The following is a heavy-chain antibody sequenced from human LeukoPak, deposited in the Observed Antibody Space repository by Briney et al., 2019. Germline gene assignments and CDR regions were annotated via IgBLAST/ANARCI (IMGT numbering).Heavy chain of an antibody. CDR1: GFTFSNYW. CDR2: INSDGTT. CDR3: ARDRKYAVDV. V-gene: IGHV3-74*01. J-gene: IGHJ6*02. Sequence: GGSLRLSCAASGFTFSNYWMHWVRQAPGKGLAWVSRINSDGTTTYADSVKGRFAISRDNAKNTLYLQMNSLRAEDTAVYYCARDRKYAVDVWGQGTTVTVSS.